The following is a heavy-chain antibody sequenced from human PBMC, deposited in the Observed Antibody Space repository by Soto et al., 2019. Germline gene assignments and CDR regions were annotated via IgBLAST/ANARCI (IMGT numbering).Heavy chain of an antibody. CDR2: IYYSGST. D-gene: IGHD6-13*01. J-gene: IGHJ4*02. CDR3: ARGGRIAAACRFDF. V-gene: IGHV4-31*03. Sequence: LSLTCTVSGGSISSGDYYWSWIRQVPGKGLEWIGYIYYSGSTYYNPSLKSRVAMSVDTSKNQFSLKLSSVTAADTAIYYCARGGRIAAACRFDFWGQGTLVTVSS. CDR1: GGSISSGDYY.